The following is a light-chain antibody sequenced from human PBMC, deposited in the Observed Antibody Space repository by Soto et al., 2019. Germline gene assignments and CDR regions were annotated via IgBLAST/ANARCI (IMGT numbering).Light chain of an antibody. CDR1: KGISSA. CDR3: QQFISYPPLT. V-gene: IGKV1-13*02. CDR2: DAS. J-gene: IGKJ4*02. Sequence: AIQLTQSPSSLSAFVGDSVTVTFRASKGISSALAWYQHTPGKAPKLLIYDASSLESGVPLRFSGSGSGTDFTLTISSLQPEDFATYYCQQFISYPPLTFGGGTKVDIK.